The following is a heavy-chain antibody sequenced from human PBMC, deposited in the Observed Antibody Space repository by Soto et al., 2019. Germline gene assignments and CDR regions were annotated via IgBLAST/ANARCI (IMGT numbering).Heavy chain of an antibody. Sequence: GGSLRLSCAASGFTFSSYAMSWVRQAPGKGLEWVSAISGSGGSTYYADSVKGRFTISRDNSKNTLYLQMNSLRAEDTAVYYCAKEGSSGWYLEYYFDYWGQGTLVTVSS. J-gene: IGHJ4*02. V-gene: IGHV3-23*01. CDR1: GFTFSSYA. CDR2: ISGSGGST. CDR3: AKEGSSGWYLEYYFDY. D-gene: IGHD6-19*01.